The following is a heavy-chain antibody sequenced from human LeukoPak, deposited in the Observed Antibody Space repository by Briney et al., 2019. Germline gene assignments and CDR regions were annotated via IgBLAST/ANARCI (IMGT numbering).Heavy chain of an antibody. CDR2: ISSSSSYI. D-gene: IGHD1-26*01. V-gene: IGHV3-21*01. CDR1: GFTFSSYS. Sequence: GGAPRLSCAASGFTFSSYSMNWGRQAPGKGLGWGSSISSSSSYIYYADSVKGRFTISRDNAKNSLYLQMNSLRAEDTAVYYCAREGELLDAFDIWGQGTMVTVSS. CDR3: AREGELLDAFDI. J-gene: IGHJ3*02.